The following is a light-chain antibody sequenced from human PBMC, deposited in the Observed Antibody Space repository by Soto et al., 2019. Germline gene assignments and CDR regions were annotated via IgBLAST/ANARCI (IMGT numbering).Light chain of an antibody. CDR1: QSIGGF. Sequence: DIQMTQSPSSLSLSVGGRGTITCQASQSIGGFLNWYQQTLGKAPKXXIYAASSLQSGVPSRFSGSGSGTDFTLTISSLKPEDFATYYCQQSYSTPLTFGGGTKVDIK. CDR3: QQSYSTPLT. CDR2: AAS. J-gene: IGKJ4*01. V-gene: IGKV1-39*01.